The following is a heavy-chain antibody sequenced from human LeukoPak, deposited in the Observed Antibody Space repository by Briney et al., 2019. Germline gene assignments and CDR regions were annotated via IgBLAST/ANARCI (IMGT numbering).Heavy chain of an antibody. D-gene: IGHD6-19*01. CDR2: ISGSGGST. Sequence: GGSLGLSCAASGFTLSSYAMSWVRQAPGKGLEWVSAISGSGGSTYYADSVKGRFTISRDNSKNTLYLQMNSLRAEDTAVYYCAKDLEQWLVNGYFDYWGQGTLVTVSS. J-gene: IGHJ4*02. CDR3: AKDLEQWLVNGYFDY. CDR1: GFTLSSYA. V-gene: IGHV3-23*01.